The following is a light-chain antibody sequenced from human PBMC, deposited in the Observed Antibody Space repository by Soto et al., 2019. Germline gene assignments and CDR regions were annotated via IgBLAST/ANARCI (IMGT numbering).Light chain of an antibody. V-gene: IGKV1-5*03. Sequence: DIQMTQSPSTLSASVGDRVTITCRASQSISSWLAWYQQNPGKAPKPLIYEASSLKSGVPSRFSGSGSATEFTLTISSLQPDDFATYYCEDYSSSSGLTFGGGTKVDIK. J-gene: IGKJ4*01. CDR2: EAS. CDR1: QSISSW. CDR3: EDYSSSSGLT.